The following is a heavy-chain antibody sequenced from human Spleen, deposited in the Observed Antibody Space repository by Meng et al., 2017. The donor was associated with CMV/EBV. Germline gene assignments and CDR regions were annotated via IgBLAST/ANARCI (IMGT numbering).Heavy chain of an antibody. CDR2: VSDLGGTI. CDR3: ARAREIYSGLDV. CDR1: KFTFSGYY. J-gene: IGHJ6*02. D-gene: IGHD2-15*01. Sequence: GESLKISCVGSKFTFSGYYMIWLRQTPGKGLQWLSYVSDLGGTIYYADSVKGRFTISRDNAKDSAYLQMNSLRAEDTGLYYCARAREIYSGLDVWGQGTTVTVSS. V-gene: IGHV3-11*04.